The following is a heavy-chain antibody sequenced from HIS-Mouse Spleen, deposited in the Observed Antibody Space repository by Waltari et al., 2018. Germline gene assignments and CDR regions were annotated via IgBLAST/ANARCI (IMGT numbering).Heavy chain of an antibody. D-gene: IGHD6-19*01. CDR1: GFTFRSHG. CDR3: EKASSGWLDY. CDR2: ISYDGSNK. J-gene: IGHJ4*02. Sequence: QVQLVESGGGVVQPGRSLRLSCAAAGFTFRSHGMHWVRQAPGKGLEWVAVISYDGSNKYYADSVKGRFTISRDNSKNTLYLQMNSLRAEDTAVYYCEKASSGWLDYWGQGTLVTVSS. V-gene: IGHV3-30*18.